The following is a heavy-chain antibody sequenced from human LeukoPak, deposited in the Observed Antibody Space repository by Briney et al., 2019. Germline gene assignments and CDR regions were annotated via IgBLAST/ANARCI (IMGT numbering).Heavy chain of an antibody. Sequence: PGGSLRLSRVASGFTFRSYGMHWVRQAPGKGLEWVAVIWYDGSNKSYGDSVKGRFTISRDNSKNTVYLQMNGLRAEDTAVYYCAKDRRRSGGDYHYYYMDVWGKGTTVTVSS. D-gene: IGHD2-21*01. CDR3: AKDRRRSGGDYHYYYMDV. CDR1: GFTFRSYG. V-gene: IGHV3-33*06. CDR2: IWYDGSNK. J-gene: IGHJ6*03.